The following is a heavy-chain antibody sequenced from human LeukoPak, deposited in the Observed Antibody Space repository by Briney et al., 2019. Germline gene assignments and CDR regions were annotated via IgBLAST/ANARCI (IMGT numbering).Heavy chain of an antibody. CDR3: ARRRSGSSSWYGYFDY. D-gene: IGHD6-13*01. Sequence: SETLSLTCTVSGGSISSSSYYWGWIRQPPGKGLEWIGSIYHSGSTYYNPSLKSRVTISVDTSKNQFSLKLSSVTAADTAVYYCARRRSGSSSWYGYFDYWGQGTLVTVSS. V-gene: IGHV4-39*01. CDR2: IYHSGST. CDR1: GGSISSSSYY. J-gene: IGHJ4*02.